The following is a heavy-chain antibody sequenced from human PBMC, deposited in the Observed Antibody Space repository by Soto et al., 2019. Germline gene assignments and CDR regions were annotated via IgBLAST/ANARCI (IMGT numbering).Heavy chain of an antibody. Sequence: ASVKVSCKASGYTFTSYDINWVRQAAGQGLEWMGWMNPNSGNTGYTQKFQGRVTMTSDASITTAYMELSSLRSEDTAVYYCVRMGHHTLWGQGTMVTVSS. J-gene: IGHJ3*01. V-gene: IGHV1-8*01. CDR3: VRMGHHTL. D-gene: IGHD2-2*02. CDR2: MNPNSGNT. CDR1: GYTFTSYD.